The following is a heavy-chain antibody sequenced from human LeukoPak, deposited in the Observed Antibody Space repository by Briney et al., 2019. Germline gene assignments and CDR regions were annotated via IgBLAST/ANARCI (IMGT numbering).Heavy chain of an antibody. CDR3: AREGGVGPTAPPDYYSYQMDV. CDR2: ISPYTTKT. CDR1: GYTFISYG. D-gene: IGHD1-26*01. J-gene: IGHJ6*03. V-gene: IGHV1-18*01. Sequence: ASVKVSCKASGYTFISYGITWVRQAPGQGLEWMGWISPYTTKTNYAQSLQGRVTMTTDTATSTAYMELRSLRSDDTAVYYCAREGGVGPTAPPDYYSYQMDVWGKGTAVTVSS.